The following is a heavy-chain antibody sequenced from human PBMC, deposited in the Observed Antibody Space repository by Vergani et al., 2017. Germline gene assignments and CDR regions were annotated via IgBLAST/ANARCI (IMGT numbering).Heavy chain of an antibody. Sequence: EVQLVESGGGLIQPGGSLRLSCAASGFTVSSNYMSWVRQAPGKGLEWVSVIYSGGSTYYADSVKGRFTISRDNSKNTLYLQMNSLRADDTAVYYCAREWVDSGGYGNAFDIWGQGTMVTVSS. D-gene: IGHD1-26*01. J-gene: IGHJ3*02. CDR1: GFTVSSNY. CDR2: IYSGGST. V-gene: IGHV3-53*01. CDR3: AREWVDSGGYGNAFDI.